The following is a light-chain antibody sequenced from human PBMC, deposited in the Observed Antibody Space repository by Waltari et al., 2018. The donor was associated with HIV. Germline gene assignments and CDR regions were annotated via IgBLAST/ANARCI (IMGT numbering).Light chain of an antibody. CDR1: SLRTYY. CDR3: GSRDSSGYSYG. CDR2: GKN. J-gene: IGLJ1*01. V-gene: IGLV3-19*01. Sequence: SSDLTQDPGVSVALGQTVRITCQGDSLRTYYAAWYQQRPGQAPNLVVYGKNNRPAEIPGRFSGSTSGNTASLTITGAQAVDEADYYCGSRDSSGYSYGFGPGTKVTVL.